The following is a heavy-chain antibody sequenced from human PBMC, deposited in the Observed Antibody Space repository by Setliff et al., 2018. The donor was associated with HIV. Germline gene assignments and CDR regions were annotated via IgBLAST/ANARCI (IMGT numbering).Heavy chain of an antibody. V-gene: IGHV1-18*01. D-gene: IGHD6-19*01. CDR1: GYTFNSYG. J-gene: IGHJ4*02. CDR3: ARGVSQAYTYGSGAYYYFDF. CDR2: IATYNGNT. Sequence: ASVKVSCKASGYTFNSYGINWVRQAPGQGPEWVGWIATYNGNTNYAQRLQGRVTLTTDTSTSTAYMELRSLRFDDTAVYFCARGVSQAYTYGSGAYYYFDFWGLGTLVTVSS.